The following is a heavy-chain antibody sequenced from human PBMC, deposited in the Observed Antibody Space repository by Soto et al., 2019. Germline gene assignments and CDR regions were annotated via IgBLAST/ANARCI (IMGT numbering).Heavy chain of an antibody. Sequence: PSLTCTVSGGSISSYYWSWIRQPPGKGLEWIGYIYYSGSTNYNPSLKSRVTISVDTSKNQLSLKLSSVTAADTAVYYCARGRRWLDYWGQGTLVTVSS. CDR2: IYYSGST. CDR3: ARGRRWLDY. CDR1: GGSISSYY. V-gene: IGHV4-59*01. D-gene: IGHD4-17*01. J-gene: IGHJ4*02.